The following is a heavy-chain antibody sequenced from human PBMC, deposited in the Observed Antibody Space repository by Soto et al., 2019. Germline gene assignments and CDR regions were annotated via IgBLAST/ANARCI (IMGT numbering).Heavy chain of an antibody. Sequence: QVQLVQSGAEVKKPGSSVKVSCKASGGTFSSYTISWVRQAPGQGLEWMGRIIPILGIANYAQKFQGRVTITADKSTITAYMALSSLRSEATAVYYCARDPEVTVTTGPDYWGQGTLVTVSS. CDR3: ARDPEVTVTTGPDY. CDR1: GGTFSSYT. V-gene: IGHV1-69*08. J-gene: IGHJ4*02. D-gene: IGHD4-17*01. CDR2: IIPILGIA.